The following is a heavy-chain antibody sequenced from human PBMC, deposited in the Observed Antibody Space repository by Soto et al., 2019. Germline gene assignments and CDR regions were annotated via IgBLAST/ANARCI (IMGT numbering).Heavy chain of an antibody. CDR3: ARSPNWPYYLDY. V-gene: IGHV3-30-3*01. D-gene: IGHD1-1*01. CDR1: GFTFSSYA. CDR2: ISYDGSNK. Sequence: QVQLVESGGGVVQPGRSLRLSCAASGFTFSSYAMHWVRQAPGKGLEWVAVISYDGSNKYYADSVKGRFTISRDNSKNTLYLQMNSLRAEDTAVYYCARSPNWPYYLDYWGQGTLVTVSS. J-gene: IGHJ4*02.